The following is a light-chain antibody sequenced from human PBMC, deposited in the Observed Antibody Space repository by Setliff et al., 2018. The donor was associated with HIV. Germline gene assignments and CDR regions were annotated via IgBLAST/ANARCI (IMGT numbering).Light chain of an antibody. Sequence: QSVLTQPPSASGTPGQRVTISCSGSSSNIESNTVNWYQQLPGTAPKLLIYRNNQRPSGVPDRFSGSKSGTSASLAISGLQSEDEADYYCSSYGGSDNLAIFGGGTK. CDR3: SSYGGSDNLAI. V-gene: IGLV1-44*01. CDR2: RNN. CDR1: SSNIESNT. J-gene: IGLJ2*01.